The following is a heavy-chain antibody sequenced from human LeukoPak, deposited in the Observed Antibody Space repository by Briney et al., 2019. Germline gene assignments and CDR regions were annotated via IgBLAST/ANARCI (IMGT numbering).Heavy chain of an antibody. J-gene: IGHJ4*02. CDR2: ISYDGSNK. V-gene: IGHV3-30-3*01. D-gene: IGHD3-22*01. CDR3: ARDPVTPYYYDSSGYYFDY. CDR1: GFTFSSYA. Sequence: GGSLRLSCAASGFTFSSYAMHWVRQAPGKGLEWVAVISYDGSNKYYADSVKGRFTIPRDNSKNTLYLQMNSLRAEDTAVYYCARDPVTPYYYDSSGYYFDYWGQGTLVTVSS.